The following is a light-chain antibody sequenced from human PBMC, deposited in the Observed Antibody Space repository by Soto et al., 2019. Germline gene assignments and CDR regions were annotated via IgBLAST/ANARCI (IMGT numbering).Light chain of an antibody. CDR2: KAS. Sequence: DIQMTQYPSTLYASVGDRVTITCLASQSISSWLAWYHQKPGKAPKLLIYKASNLESGFPSRFSGSGSGTEFTLTISSLQPDDFATYYCQQYNSYPLTFGPGTKVDIK. CDR1: QSISSW. J-gene: IGKJ3*01. V-gene: IGKV1-5*03. CDR3: QQYNSYPLT.